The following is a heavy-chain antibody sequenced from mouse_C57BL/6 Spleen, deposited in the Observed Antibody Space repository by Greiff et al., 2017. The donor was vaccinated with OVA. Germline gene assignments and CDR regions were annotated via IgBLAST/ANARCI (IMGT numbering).Heavy chain of an antibody. V-gene: IGHV1-52*01. D-gene: IGHD5-1*01. Sequence: QVQLQQPGAELVRPGSSVKLSCKASGYTFTSYWMHWVKQRPIQGLEWIGNIDPSDSETHYNQKFKDKATLTVDKSSSTAYMQLSILTSEDSAVYDCARRSTYAWFAYWGQGTLVTVSA. CDR3: ARRSTYAWFAY. CDR1: GYTFTSYW. J-gene: IGHJ3*01. CDR2: IDPSDSET.